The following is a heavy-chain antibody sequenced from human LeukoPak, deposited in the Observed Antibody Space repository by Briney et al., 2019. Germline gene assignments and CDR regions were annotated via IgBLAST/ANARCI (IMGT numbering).Heavy chain of an antibody. D-gene: IGHD6-6*01. CDR2: ISGSGDET. J-gene: IGHJ4*02. CDR3: AKDREYGSSSLYFDS. CDR1: GFTFSSYA. Sequence: GGSLRLSCAASGFTFSSYAMSWVRQAPGKGLEWVSTISGSGDETYYADSVKGRFTISRDNSKNTLYLQMNSLRAEDTAVYYCAKDREYGSSSLYFDSWGQGTLVAVSS. V-gene: IGHV3-23*01.